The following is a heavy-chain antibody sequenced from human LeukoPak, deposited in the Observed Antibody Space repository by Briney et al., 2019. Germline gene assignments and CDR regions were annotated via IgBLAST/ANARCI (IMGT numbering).Heavy chain of an antibody. V-gene: IGHV3-73*01. Sequence: GASLKPSCAASGFTFSCSAMQWVRQASGKRLEWVGRIRSEANSYSTAYSPSVKGSFTISRDDSKNPAYLQMNSLKTEDTAVYYCTSSRGRLWLLPKNYYYYYMDVWGKGTTVTISS. CDR3: TSSRGRLWLLPKNYYYYYMDV. J-gene: IGHJ6*03. D-gene: IGHD3-22*01. CDR2: IRSEANSYST. CDR1: GFTFSCSA.